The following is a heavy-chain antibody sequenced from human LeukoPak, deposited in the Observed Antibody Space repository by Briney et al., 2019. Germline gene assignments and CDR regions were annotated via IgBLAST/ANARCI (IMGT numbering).Heavy chain of an antibody. J-gene: IGHJ6*03. CDR3: ARRGYMDV. V-gene: IGHV1-2*02. CDR1: GYTFSIYG. CDR2: SSPNRDGS. Sequence: ASVRVSFKASGYTFSIYGISWVRQAPGQGLEWMGWSSPNRDGSKTAQQFQGRVTMTRDTSSSTAYMELSRLTSDDAAVYYCARRGYMDVWGKGTKVIVSS.